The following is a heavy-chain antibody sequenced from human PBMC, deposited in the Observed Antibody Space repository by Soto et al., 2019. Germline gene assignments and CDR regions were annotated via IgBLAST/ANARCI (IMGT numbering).Heavy chain of an antibody. V-gene: IGHV3-21*04. D-gene: IGHD2-8*01. CDR3: AKDEMGHGWFDP. Sequence: PGGSLRLSCAASGFTFSDYAMNWVRQSPGKGLEWVSSISSSGTYIYYADSLKGRFTISRDTAKNSVDLQMNSLRAEDTAVYYCAKDEMGHGWFDPWGQGTLVTVSS. CDR2: ISSSGTYI. CDR1: GFTFSDYA. J-gene: IGHJ5*02.